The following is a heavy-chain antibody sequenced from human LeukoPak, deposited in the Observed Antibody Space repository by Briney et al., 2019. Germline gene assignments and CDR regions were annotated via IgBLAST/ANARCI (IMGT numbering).Heavy chain of an antibody. Sequence: GGSLRLSCVASGFTFSSSAMSWVRQAPGKGLEWVSSISSSSTYINYADSVKGRFTISRDNAKNSLYLQMNSLRAEDTAVYYCARAMITFGGLIVQYFFDYWGQGTLVTVSS. CDR1: GFTFSSSA. CDR2: ISSSSTYI. J-gene: IGHJ4*02. D-gene: IGHD3-16*02. CDR3: ARAMITFGGLIVQYFFDY. V-gene: IGHV3-21*01.